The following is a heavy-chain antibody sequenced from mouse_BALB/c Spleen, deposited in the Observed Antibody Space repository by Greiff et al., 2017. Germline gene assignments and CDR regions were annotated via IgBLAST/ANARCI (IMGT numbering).Heavy chain of an antibody. CDR3: AREEGDGNVPYYSIDY. J-gene: IGHJ4*01. V-gene: IGHV5-6-5*01. D-gene: IGHD2-1*01. CDR2: ISSGGST. CDR1: GFTFSSYA. Sequence: EVQLVESGGGLVKPGGSLKLSCAASGFTFSSYAMSWVRQTPEKRLEWVASISSGGSTYYSDSVQGRFTIFRDNARNNRYLPMSSLRTEDTAVYYGAREEGDGNVPYYSIDYWGQGTTVTVSA.